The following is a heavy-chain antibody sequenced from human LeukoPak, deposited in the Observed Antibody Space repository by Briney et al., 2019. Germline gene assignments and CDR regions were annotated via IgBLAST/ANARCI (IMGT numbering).Heavy chain of an antibody. Sequence: AGGSLRLSCAASGFTFSSYSMNWVRQAPGKGLEWVSSISSSSSYIYYADSVKGRFTISRDNAKNSLYLQMNSLRAEDTAVYYCAREGSYSSGRYNWLDPWGQGTLVTVSS. J-gene: IGHJ5*02. CDR3: AREGSYSSGRYNWLDP. D-gene: IGHD6-19*01. V-gene: IGHV3-21*01. CDR1: GFTFSSYS. CDR2: ISSSSSYI.